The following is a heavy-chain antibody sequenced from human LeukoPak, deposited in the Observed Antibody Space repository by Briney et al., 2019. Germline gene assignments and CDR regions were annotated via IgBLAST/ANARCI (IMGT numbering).Heavy chain of an antibody. CDR1: GYTFTIYD. V-gene: IGHV1-8*01. J-gene: IGHJ5*02. Sequence: ASVTVSFKASGYTFTIYDINWVRQATGQGLEWMGWMNPNSGNTGYAQKFQGRVTMTRNTSISTAYMELSSLRSEDTAVYYCARGMGYGSGSYYNWGWFDPWGQGTLVTVSS. CDR2: MNPNSGNT. D-gene: IGHD3-10*01. CDR3: ARGMGYGSGSYYNWGWFDP.